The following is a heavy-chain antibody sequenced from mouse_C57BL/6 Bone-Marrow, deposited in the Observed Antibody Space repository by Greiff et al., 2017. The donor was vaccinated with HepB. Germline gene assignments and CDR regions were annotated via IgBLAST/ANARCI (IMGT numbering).Heavy chain of an antibody. Sequence: EVMLVESGGGLVKPGGSLKLSCAASGFTFSDYGMHWVRQAPEKGLEWVAYISSGSSTIYYADTVKGRFTISRDNAKNTLFLQMNSLRSEDTAMYYCARRPYYFYAMDYWGQGTSVTVSS. CDR1: GFTFSDYG. CDR2: ISSGSSTI. CDR3: ARRPYYFYAMDY. V-gene: IGHV5-17*01. D-gene: IGHD2-10*01. J-gene: IGHJ4*01.